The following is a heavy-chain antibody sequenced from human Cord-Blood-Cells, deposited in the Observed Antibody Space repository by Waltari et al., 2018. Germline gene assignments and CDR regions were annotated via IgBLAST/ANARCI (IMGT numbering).Heavy chain of an antibody. CDR1: GFTFSSYS. Sequence: EVQLVESGGGLVKPGGSLRLSCAASGFTFSSYSMNWVRQAPGKGLEVVSSISSSSSYIYYADSVKGRFTISRDNAKNSLYLQMNSLRAEDTAVYYCARERDYYDSSGYFDYWGQGTLVTVSS. D-gene: IGHD3-22*01. CDR2: ISSSSSYI. CDR3: ARERDYYDSSGYFDY. J-gene: IGHJ4*02. V-gene: IGHV3-21*01.